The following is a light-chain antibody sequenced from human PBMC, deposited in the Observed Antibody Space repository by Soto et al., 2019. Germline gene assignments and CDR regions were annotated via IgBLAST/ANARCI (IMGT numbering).Light chain of an antibody. V-gene: IGLV2-14*03. J-gene: IGLJ2*01. CDR1: SSDIGAYNF. CDR2: DVN. CDR3: TSWTTSTTMI. Sequence: QSVLTQPASLSGSPGQSITISCTGTSSDIGAYNFVSWYQQHPGKAPKLMLYDVNIRPSGVSNRFSGSKSGNTASLTISGLQAEDEADYYCTSWTTSTTMIFGGGTKATVL.